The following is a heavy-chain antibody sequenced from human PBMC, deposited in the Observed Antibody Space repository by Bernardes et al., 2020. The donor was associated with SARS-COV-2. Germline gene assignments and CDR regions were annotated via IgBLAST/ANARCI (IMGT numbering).Heavy chain of an antibody. CDR2: IWYDGSNK. D-gene: IGHD4-17*01. CDR1: GFTFSSYG. CDR3: AKVSRIQVTTLGNWFDP. J-gene: IGHJ5*02. Sequence: GGSLRLSCAASGFTFSSYGMHWVRQAPGKGLEWVAVIWYDGSNKYYADSVKGRFTISRDNSKNTLYLQMNSLRADDTAVYYCAKVSRIQVTTLGNWFDPWGQGTLVTVSS. V-gene: IGHV3-33*06.